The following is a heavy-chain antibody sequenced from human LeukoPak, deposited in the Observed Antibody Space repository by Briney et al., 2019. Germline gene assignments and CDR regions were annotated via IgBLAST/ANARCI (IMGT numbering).Heavy chain of an antibody. J-gene: IGHJ3*02. CDR3: ARFYDSSGSLAFDI. CDR2: IYTSGST. D-gene: IGHD3-22*01. V-gene: IGHV4-61*02. CDR1: GGSISSGSYY. Sequence: SETLSLTCTVSGGSISSGSYYWSWIRQPAGKGLEWIGRIYTSGSTNYNPSLKSRVTISVDKSKNHFSLKLSSVTAADTAVYYCARFYDSSGSLAFDIWGQGTMVTVSS.